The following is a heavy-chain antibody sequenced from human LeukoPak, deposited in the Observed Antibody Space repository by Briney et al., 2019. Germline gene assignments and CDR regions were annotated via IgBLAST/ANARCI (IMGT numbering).Heavy chain of an antibody. V-gene: IGHV6-1*01. Sequence: QSQTLSLTCAISGDSVSSNSVTWNWIRQSPSRGLEWLGRTYYRSTWYNDYAVSVRGRITVNPDTSKNQFSLHLNSATPEDTAVYYCARRLTQYDCFDPWGQGILVTVSS. CDR1: GDSVSSNSVT. D-gene: IGHD2-2*01. CDR3: ARRLTQYDCFDP. J-gene: IGHJ5*02. CDR2: TYYRSTWYN.